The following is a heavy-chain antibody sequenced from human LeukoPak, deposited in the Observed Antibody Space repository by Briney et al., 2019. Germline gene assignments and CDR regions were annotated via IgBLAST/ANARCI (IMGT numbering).Heavy chain of an antibody. CDR3: AKRAEIAAAGYFDY. CDR1: GFTFSSYA. J-gene: IGHJ4*02. D-gene: IGHD6-13*01. CDR2: ISASGDSK. Sequence: GGSLRLSCAASGFTFSSYAMSWVRQAPGKGLEWVSAISASGDSKYYADSVKGRFTISRDNSKNTLSLRMDSLRAEHTAVYHCAKRAEIAAAGYFDYWGQGTLVTVSS. V-gene: IGHV3-23*01.